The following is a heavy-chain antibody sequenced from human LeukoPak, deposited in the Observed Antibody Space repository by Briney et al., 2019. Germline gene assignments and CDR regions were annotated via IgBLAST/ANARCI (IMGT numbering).Heavy chain of an antibody. CDR1: GFTFSNFP. CDR2: ICSTCSTI. Sequence: GGSLRLSCAASGFTFSNFPMNWVRQTPGKGLEWISYICSTCSTIYYSASVRGRFTISRDNAMDVLYLQMNSLRVEDTAVYSCARDYNWSFDYWGQGVLVTVSS. V-gene: IGHV3-48*01. CDR3: ARDYNWSFDY. J-gene: IGHJ4*02. D-gene: IGHD1-1*01.